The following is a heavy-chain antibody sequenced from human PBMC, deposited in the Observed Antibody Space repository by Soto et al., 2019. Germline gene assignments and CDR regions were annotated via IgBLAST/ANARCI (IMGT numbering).Heavy chain of an antibody. CDR1: GGSISTNNW. CDR2: IYHSGTT. V-gene: IGHV4-4*02. Sequence: QVQLQESGPGVVKPLGTLALTCTVSGGSISTNNWWMWVRQSPEKGLEWIGEIYHSGTTNYNPSFNSRVTMSVDKSNNQFSLMLTSVTAEDTAIYYCAREGGAGTDMGFDYWGQGTLVTVSS. CDR3: AREGGAGTDMGFDY. D-gene: IGHD6-19*01. J-gene: IGHJ4*02.